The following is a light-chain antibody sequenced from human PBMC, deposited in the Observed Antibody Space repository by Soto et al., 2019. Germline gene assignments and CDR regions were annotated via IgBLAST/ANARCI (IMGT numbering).Light chain of an antibody. CDR1: QSVSSSY. CDR2: GAS. J-gene: IGKJ1*01. V-gene: IGKV3-20*01. CDR3: QQYGSSPT. Sequence: EIVLTQSPGTLSLSPGERDTLSWRASQSVSSSYLAWYQQKPGQAPRLLIYGASSRATGIPDRFSGSGSGTDFTLTISRLEPEDFAVYYCQQYGSSPTFGQGTKVEIK.